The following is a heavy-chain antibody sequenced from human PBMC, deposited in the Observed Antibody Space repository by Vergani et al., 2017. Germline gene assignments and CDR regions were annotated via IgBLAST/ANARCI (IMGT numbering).Heavy chain of an antibody. D-gene: IGHD3-9*01. CDR2: ISYDGSNK. Sequence: QVQLVESGGGVVQPGRSLRLSCAASGFTFSSYGMHWVRQAPGKGLEWVAVISYDGSNKYYADSVKGRFTISRDNSKNTLYLQMNSLRAEDTAVYYCAKDRVNYDILTCYYIFDYWGQGTLVTVSS. CDR3: AKDRVNYDILTCYYIFDY. V-gene: IGHV3-30*18. J-gene: IGHJ4*02. CDR1: GFTFSSYG.